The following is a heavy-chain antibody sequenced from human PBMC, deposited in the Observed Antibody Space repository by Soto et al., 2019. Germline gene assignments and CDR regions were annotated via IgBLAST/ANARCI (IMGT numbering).Heavy chain of an antibody. V-gene: IGHV3-43*01. CDR3: AKGSFFYSSSWSDWFDP. D-gene: IGHD6-13*01. J-gene: IGHJ5*02. CDR2: ISWDGGST. CDR1: GFTFDDYT. Sequence: EVQLVESGGVVVQPGGSLRLSCAASGFTFDDYTMHWVRQAPGKGLEWVSLISWDGGSTYYADSVKGRFTISRDNSKNSLYLQMNSLRTEDTALYYCAKGSFFYSSSWSDWFDPWGQGTLVTVSS.